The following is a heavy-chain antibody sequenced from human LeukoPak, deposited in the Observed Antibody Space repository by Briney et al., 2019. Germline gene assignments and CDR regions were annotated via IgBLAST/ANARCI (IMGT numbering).Heavy chain of an antibody. CDR3: AKEGSYSGSRFDY. J-gene: IGHJ4*02. CDR1: GFTFSSYA. CDR2: ISGSGDST. D-gene: IGHD1-26*01. Sequence: PGGSLRLSCAASGFTFSSYAMSWVRQAPGKGLEWVSFISGSGDSTYYADSVKGRFPISRDNSKNPLYLQMNSLRGEDTAVYYCAKEGSYSGSRFDYWGQGTLVTVSS. V-gene: IGHV3-23*01.